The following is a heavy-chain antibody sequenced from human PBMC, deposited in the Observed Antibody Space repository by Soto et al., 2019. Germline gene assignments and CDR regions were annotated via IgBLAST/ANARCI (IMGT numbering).Heavy chain of an antibody. Sequence: GSLRLSCAASGFTFSSYGMHWVRQAPGKGLEWVAVISYDGSNKYYADSVKGRFTISRDNSKNTLYLQMNSLRAEDTAVYYCAKVGESRDSSGYYYPLPAYYFDYWGQGTLVTVAS. V-gene: IGHV3-30*18. CDR2: ISYDGSNK. J-gene: IGHJ4*02. D-gene: IGHD3-22*01. CDR1: GFTFSSYG. CDR3: AKVGESRDSSGYYYPLPAYYFDY.